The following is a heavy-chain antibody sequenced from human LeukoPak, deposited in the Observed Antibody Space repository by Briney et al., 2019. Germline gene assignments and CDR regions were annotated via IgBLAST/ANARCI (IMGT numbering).Heavy chain of an antibody. Sequence: GGSLRLSCAASGFTFSSYSMNWVRQAPGKGLEWVSSISSSSSYIYYADSVKGRFTISRDNAKNSLYLQMNSLRAEDTAVYYCARDQAAVAGKAGLDYWGQGTLVTVSS. J-gene: IGHJ4*02. CDR3: ARDQAAVAGKAGLDY. V-gene: IGHV3-21*01. CDR1: GFTFSSYS. D-gene: IGHD6-19*01. CDR2: ISSSSSYI.